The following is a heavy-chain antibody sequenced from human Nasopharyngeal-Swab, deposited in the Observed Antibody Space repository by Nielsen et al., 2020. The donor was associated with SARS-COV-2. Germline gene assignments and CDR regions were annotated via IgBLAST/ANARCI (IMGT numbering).Heavy chain of an antibody. D-gene: IGHD4-17*01. CDR2: IYYSGST. V-gene: IGHV4-30-4*01. Sequence: WIRQPPGKGLEWIGYIYYSGSTYYNPSLKSRVTISVGTSKNQFSLKLSSVTAADTAVYYCARDYRTVTTGGVYYYYYMDVWGKGTTVTVSS. CDR3: ARDYRTVTTGGVYYYYYMDV. J-gene: IGHJ6*03.